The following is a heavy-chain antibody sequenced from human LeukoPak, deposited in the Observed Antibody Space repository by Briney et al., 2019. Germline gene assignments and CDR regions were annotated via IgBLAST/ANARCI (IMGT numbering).Heavy chain of an antibody. D-gene: IGHD3-9*01. CDR3: AREGLRYFDWLVKYFDY. CDR2: IKQDGSEK. V-gene: IGHV3-7*01. J-gene: IGHJ4*02. Sequence: GGSLRLSCAASGFTFSSYAMSWVRQAPGKGLEWVANIKQDGSEKYYVDSVKGRFTISRDNAKNSLYLQMNSLRAEDTAVYYCAREGLRYFDWLVKYFDYWGQGTLVTVSS. CDR1: GFTFSSYA.